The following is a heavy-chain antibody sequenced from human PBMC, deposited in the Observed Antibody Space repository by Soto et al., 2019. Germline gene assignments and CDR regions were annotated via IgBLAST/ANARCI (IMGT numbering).Heavy chain of an antibody. CDR3: ARDLIPLYSYASSGSIDY. Sequence: ASVRVSCKASGYTFTGYYMHWVRQAPGQGLEWMGWINPNSGGTNYAQKFQGRVTMTRDTSISTAYMELSRLRSDDTAVYYCARDLIPLYSYASSGSIDYWGQGTLVTVSS. CDR1: GYTFTGYY. J-gene: IGHJ4*02. CDR2: INPNSGGT. D-gene: IGHD3-22*01. V-gene: IGHV1-2*02.